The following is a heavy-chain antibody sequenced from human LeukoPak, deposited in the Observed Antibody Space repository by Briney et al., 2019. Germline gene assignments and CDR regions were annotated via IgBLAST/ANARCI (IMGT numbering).Heavy chain of an antibody. J-gene: IGHJ4*02. V-gene: IGHV4-4*02. CDR2: VHLNGRT. CDR1: GGSISATNW. D-gene: IGHD2/OR15-2a*01. CDR3: AREGGFYRPLDY. Sequence: SETLSLTCDVSGGSISATNWWTWVRQPPGGGPEWIGEVHLNGRTHYSPSLESRVTMSADMSENHISLQLTSVTAADTAVYYCAREGGFYRPLDYSGPGTLVIVSS.